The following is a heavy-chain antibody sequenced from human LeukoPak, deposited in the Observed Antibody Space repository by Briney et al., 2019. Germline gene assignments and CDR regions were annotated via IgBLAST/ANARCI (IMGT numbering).Heavy chain of an antibody. V-gene: IGHV3-11*06. CDR3: ARVGSTVAAGTPDY. CDR1: GFTLSDYY. Sequence: GGSLRLSCAASGFTLSDYYMSWIRQAPGKGLEWLSYISGSGSHTTYADSVRGRFTISRDNAKNSLSLQVNSLRADDTAVYYCARVGSTVAAGTPDYWGQGTLVTVSS. CDR2: ISGSGSHT. D-gene: IGHD6-13*01. J-gene: IGHJ4*02.